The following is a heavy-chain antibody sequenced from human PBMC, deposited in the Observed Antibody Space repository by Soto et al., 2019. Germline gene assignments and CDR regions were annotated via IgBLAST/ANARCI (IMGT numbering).Heavy chain of an antibody. D-gene: IGHD5-12*01. CDR1: GYRFTSYW. V-gene: IGHV5-51*01. Sequence: ESLKLSFKGCGYRFTSYWIVWVRQMPGKGLEWMGIIYPGDSDTRYSPSFQGQVTISADKSISTDYLQWRSLKASDTAMYYCARGLGYEHYYGMDVWGQGTTVKVSS. CDR2: IYPGDSDT. CDR3: ARGLGYEHYYGMDV. J-gene: IGHJ6*02.